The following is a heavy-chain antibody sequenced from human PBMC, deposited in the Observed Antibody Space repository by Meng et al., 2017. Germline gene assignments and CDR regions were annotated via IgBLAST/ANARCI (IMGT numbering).Heavy chain of an antibody. V-gene: IGHV1-2*03. CDR3: ARDEDISAAGKLFGDY. D-gene: IGHD6-13*01. Sequence: HLLQLESELQTLAPYFKSPCTPSGTTFPDYYIHGVQQAPGQGLEGMGRIDPKNGDTHYAQKFQGRVTMTGDTSISTAYMDLSGLRSDDTAVYYCARDEDISAAGKLFGDYWGQGTLVTVSS. CDR1: GTTFPDYY. J-gene: IGHJ4*02. CDR2: IDPKNGDT.